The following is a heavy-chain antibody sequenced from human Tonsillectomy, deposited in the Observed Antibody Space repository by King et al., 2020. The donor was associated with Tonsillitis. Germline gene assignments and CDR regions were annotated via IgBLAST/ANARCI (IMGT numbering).Heavy chain of an antibody. CDR2: LNYSGST. J-gene: IGHJ6*02. CDR1: GGSISTYY. CDR3: ARMPSIRYYYYGLDV. D-gene: IGHD2-2*01. Sequence: VQLQESGPGLVKPSETLSLTCTVSGGSISTYYWSWIRQPPGKGLDWIVHLNYSGSTNYNPPLKSRVTISVDTSKNPFSLRLISVTAADTAVFYCARMPSIRYYYYGLDVWGPGATVTVSS. V-gene: IGHV4-59*01.